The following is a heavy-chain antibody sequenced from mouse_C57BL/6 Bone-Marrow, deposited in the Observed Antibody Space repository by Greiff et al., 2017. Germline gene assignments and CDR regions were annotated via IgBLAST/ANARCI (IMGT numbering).Heavy chain of an antibody. J-gene: IGHJ3*01. CDR2: IHPNSGST. CDR1: GYTFTSYW. D-gene: IGHD2-4*01. V-gene: IGHV1-64*01. CDR3: ARTRWDYDAWFAY. Sequence: VQLQQPGAELVKPGASVKLSCKASGYTFTSYWMHWVKQRPGQGLEWIGMIHPNSGSTNYNEKFKSKATLTVDKSSSTAYMQLSSLTSEDSAVYYCARTRWDYDAWFAYWGQGTLVTVSA.